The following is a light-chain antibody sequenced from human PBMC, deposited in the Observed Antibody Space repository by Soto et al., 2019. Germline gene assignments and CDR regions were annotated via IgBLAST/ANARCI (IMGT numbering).Light chain of an antibody. J-gene: IGKJ4*01. V-gene: IGKV1-27*01. CDR3: QKYNSAPPLT. CDR2: AAS. Sequence: DIQMTQSPSSLSASVGDRVNITCRASQGIRNYLAWYQQKPGKVPTLLIYAASTLQSGVPSRFGGSGSGTDFTLTISSLQPEDVATYYCQKYNSAPPLTFGGWTKVEIK. CDR1: QGIRNY.